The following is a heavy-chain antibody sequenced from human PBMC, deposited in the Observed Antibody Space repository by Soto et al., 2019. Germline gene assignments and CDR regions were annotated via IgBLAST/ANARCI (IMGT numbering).Heavy chain of an antibody. CDR2: IKEDGSEK. Sequence: GGSLRLSCAAPGFTFSNYWMSWVRQVPGKGLAWVSNIKEDGSEKYYVDSVKGRFTISRDNAKNSVHLQMNSLRDEDTAVYYCVRFSILVSGRGRGAFFDSWGQGTPVTVSS. J-gene: IGHJ4*02. CDR1: GFTFSNYW. CDR3: VRFSILVSGRGRGAFFDS. D-gene: IGHD6-19*01. V-gene: IGHV3-7*03.